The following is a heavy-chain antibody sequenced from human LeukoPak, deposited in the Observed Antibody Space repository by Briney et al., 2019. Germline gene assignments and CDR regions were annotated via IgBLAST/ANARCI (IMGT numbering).Heavy chain of an antibody. CDR3: ARGAPDMVRGVSSGEGVDY. V-gene: IGHV1-2*06. CDR1: GYTFTGYY. D-gene: IGHD3-10*01. CDR2: INPNSGDT. J-gene: IGHJ4*02. Sequence: GASVKVSCKTSGYTFTGYYMHWVRQAPGQGLEWMGRINPNSGDTNYAQKFQGRVTMTRDTSISTAYMELSRLRSDDTAVYYCARGAPDMVRGVSSGEGVDYWGQGTLVTVSS.